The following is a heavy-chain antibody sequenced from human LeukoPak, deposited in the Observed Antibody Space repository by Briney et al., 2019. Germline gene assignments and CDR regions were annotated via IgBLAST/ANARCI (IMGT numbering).Heavy chain of an antibody. CDR3: ARERRNTPMDV. D-gene: IGHD5-18*01. Sequence: GGSLRLSCEASGFTFSTYTMNCVRQAPGKGLEWVSFISPRSSYKYYADSVKGRFTISRDNAKHSLYLQMNSLRAEDTALYYCARERRNTPMDVWGQGTTVTVSS. V-gene: IGHV3-21*01. CDR2: ISPRSSYK. CDR1: GFTFSTYT. J-gene: IGHJ6*02.